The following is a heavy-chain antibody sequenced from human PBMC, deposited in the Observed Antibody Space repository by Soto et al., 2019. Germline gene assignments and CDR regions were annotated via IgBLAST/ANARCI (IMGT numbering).Heavy chain of an antibody. J-gene: IGHJ6*02. CDR2: IWYDGSNK. Sequence: GGSLRLSCAASGFTFSSYGMHWLRQAPGKGLEWVAVIWYDGSNKYYADSVKGRFTISRDNSKNTLYLQMNSLRAEDTAVYYCARETGFYDFWSGYYPNYYGMDVWGQGTTVTVSS. V-gene: IGHV3-33*01. D-gene: IGHD3-3*01. CDR1: GFTFSSYG. CDR3: ARETGFYDFWSGYYPNYYGMDV.